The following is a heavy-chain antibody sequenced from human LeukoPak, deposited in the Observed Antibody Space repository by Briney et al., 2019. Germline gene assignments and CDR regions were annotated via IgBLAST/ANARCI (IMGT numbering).Heavy chain of an antibody. D-gene: IGHD3-9*01. CDR2: IYYSGST. J-gene: IGHJ3*02. V-gene: IGHV4-39*01. CDR3: ARSDPVLRCFDWLPPGDI. Sequence: KPSETLSLTCTVFGGSISSSSYYWGWIRQPPGKGLEWIGSIYYSGSTYYNPSLKSRVTISVDTSKNQFSLKLSSVTAADTAVYYCARSDPVLRCFDWLPPGDIWGQGTMVTVSS. CDR1: GGSISSSSYY.